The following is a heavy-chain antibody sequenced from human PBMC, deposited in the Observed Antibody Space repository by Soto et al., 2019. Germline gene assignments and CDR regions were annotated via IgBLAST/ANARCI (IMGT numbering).Heavy chain of an antibody. CDR3: AKGRPYCGGDCFSWYFDL. CDR1: GFTFDDYA. Sequence: EVQLVESGGGLVQPGRSLRLSCAASGFTFDDYAMHWVRQAPGKGLEWVSGISWNSGSIGYADSVKGRFTISRDNAKNSLYLQMNSLRAEDTALYYCAKGRPYCGGDCFSWYFDLWGRGTLVTVSS. V-gene: IGHV3-9*01. CDR2: ISWNSGSI. D-gene: IGHD2-21*02. J-gene: IGHJ2*01.